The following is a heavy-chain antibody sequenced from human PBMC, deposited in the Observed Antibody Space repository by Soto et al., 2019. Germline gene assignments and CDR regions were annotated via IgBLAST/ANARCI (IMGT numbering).Heavy chain of an antibody. V-gene: IGHV3-30-3*01. Sequence: GGSRRLSCAASGFTFSDYLMRWVRQAPGKGLEWVAAISYDGINDYYADSVKGRFTISRDNFKRTLFLQMNSLRVEDTAVFYCAKGSAGHYNSGTLLDWGQGTGVTAPQ. D-gene: IGHD3-10*01. CDR1: GFTFSDYL. CDR2: ISYDGIND. CDR3: AKGSAGHYNSGTLLD. J-gene: IGHJ4*02.